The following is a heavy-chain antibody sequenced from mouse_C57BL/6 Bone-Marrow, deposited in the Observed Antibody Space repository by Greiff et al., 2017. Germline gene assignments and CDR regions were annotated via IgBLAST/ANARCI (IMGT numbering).Heavy chain of an antibody. CDR1: GFSLSTFGMG. Sequence: QVTLKVSGPGILQPSQTLSLTCSFSGFSLSTFGMGVGWIRQPSGKGLEWLAHIWWDDDKYYNPALKSQLTISKDTSNNQVFLKIANVDTAGTATYYCARILTVVATYYAMDYWGQGTSVTVSS. CDR2: IWWDDDK. CDR3: ARILTVVATYYAMDY. V-gene: IGHV8-8*01. D-gene: IGHD1-1*01. J-gene: IGHJ4*01.